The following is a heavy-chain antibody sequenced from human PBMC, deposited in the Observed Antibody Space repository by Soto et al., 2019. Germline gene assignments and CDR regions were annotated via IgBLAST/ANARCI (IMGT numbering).Heavy chain of an antibody. V-gene: IGHV4-34*01. Sequence: SETLSLTCAVYGGSFSGYYWSWIRQPPGKGLEWIGEINHSGSTNYNPSLKSRVTISVDTSKNQFSLKLSSVTAADTAVYYCARGRGYCSSTSCPFYMDVWGKGTTVTVSS. CDR1: GGSFSGYY. D-gene: IGHD2-2*01. J-gene: IGHJ6*03. CDR2: INHSGST. CDR3: ARGRGYCSSTSCPFYMDV.